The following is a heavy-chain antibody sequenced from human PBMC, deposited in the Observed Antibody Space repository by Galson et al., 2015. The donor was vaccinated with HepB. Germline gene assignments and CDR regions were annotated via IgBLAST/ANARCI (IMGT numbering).Heavy chain of an antibody. CDR2: IIPIFGTA. V-gene: IGHV1-69*13. J-gene: IGHJ5*02. CDR3: APSGSYFTGDNNWFDP. Sequence: SVKVSCKASGGTFSSYALSWVRQAPGQGLEWMGGIIPIFGTANYAQKFQGRVTITADESTSTAYMELSSLRSEDTAVYYCAPSGSYFTGDNNWFDPWGQGTLVTVSS. D-gene: IGHD1-26*01. CDR1: GGTFSSYA.